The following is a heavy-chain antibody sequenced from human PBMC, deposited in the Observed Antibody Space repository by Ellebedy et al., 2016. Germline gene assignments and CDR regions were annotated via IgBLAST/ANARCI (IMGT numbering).Heavy chain of an antibody. V-gene: IGHV4-38-2*02. CDR1: GYSIISPYY. CDR3: AGAGW. J-gene: IGHJ1*01. CDR2: INHSGTT. Sequence: SETLSLXCTVSGYSIISPYYWGWVRQSSAQGLEWIGNINHSGTTVFNPSFRSRASLSVDTSRNQFSLQLNSVTAADTAVYYCAGAGWWGQGTLVTVSS. D-gene: IGHD6-19*01.